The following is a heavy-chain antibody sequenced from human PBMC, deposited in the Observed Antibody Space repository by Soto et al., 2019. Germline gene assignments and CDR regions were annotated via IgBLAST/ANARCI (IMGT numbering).Heavy chain of an antibody. D-gene: IGHD3-3*02. Sequence: EVQLLESGGGLVQPGGSLRISCAASGFDFSNYAMSWVRQAPGKGLEWVSAISGTAHATYYAASVKARFTISRDNSKNTLYLQMNSLRVEDTAVYFCVKDAPQPFSDWGQGTLVTVSS. CDR3: VKDAPQPFSD. CDR1: GFDFSNYA. V-gene: IGHV3-23*01. CDR2: ISGTAHAT. J-gene: IGHJ4*02.